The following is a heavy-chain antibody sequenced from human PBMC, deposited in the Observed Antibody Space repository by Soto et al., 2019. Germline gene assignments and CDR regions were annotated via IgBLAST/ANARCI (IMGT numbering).Heavy chain of an antibody. Sequence: GASLRLSSAASGFTFTSYWMSWCRQARGEGLEWVANIKQDGSEKYYVDSVKGRFTISRDNVKNSLYLQMNSLRAEDTAVYYCARGLREVDYWGQGT. CDR3: ARGLREVDY. CDR2: IKQDGSEK. CDR1: GFTFTSYW. V-gene: IGHV3-7*01. J-gene: IGHJ4*02.